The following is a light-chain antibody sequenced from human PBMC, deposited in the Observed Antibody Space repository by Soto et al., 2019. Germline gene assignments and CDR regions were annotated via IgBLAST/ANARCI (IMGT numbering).Light chain of an antibody. V-gene: IGKV3D-11*01. CDR2: DAS. J-gene: IGKJ4*01. CDR1: QGVSSY. CDR3: QQRSNWPFT. Sequence: EIVLTQSPATLPLSPGERATLSCRASQGVSSYLAWYQQKPGQAPRLLIYDASNRATGIPARFSGSGPGTDFTLTISSLEPEDFAVYYCQQRSNWPFTFGGGTKVEIK.